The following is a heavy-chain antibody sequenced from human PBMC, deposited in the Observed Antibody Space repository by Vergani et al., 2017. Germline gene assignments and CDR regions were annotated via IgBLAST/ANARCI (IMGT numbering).Heavy chain of an antibody. D-gene: IGHD3-9*01. Sequence: EVQLVQSGAEVKKPGESLKISCKGSGYSFTSYWIGWVRQMPGKGLEWMGIIYPGDSDTRYSPSFQGQVTISADKSISTAYLQWSSLKASDTAMHYCARRDRGDILTGYYNWFDPWGQGTLVTVSS. J-gene: IGHJ5*02. V-gene: IGHV5-51*01. CDR3: ARRDRGDILTGYYNWFDP. CDR2: IYPGDSDT. CDR1: GYSFTSYW.